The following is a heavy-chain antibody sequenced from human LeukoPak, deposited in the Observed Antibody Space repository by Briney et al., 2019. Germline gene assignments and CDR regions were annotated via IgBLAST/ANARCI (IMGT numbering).Heavy chain of an antibody. J-gene: IGHJ4*02. V-gene: IGHV4-59*01. CDR2: IYYSGST. CDR3: AGGLYCGGDCYPALDY. D-gene: IGHD2-21*02. Sequence: SGTLSLTCTVSGGSISSYYWSWIRQPPGKGLEWIGYIYYSGSTNYNPSLKSRVTISVDTSKNQFSLKLSSVTAADTAVYYCAGGLYCGGDCYPALDYWGQGTLVTVSS. CDR1: GGSISSYY.